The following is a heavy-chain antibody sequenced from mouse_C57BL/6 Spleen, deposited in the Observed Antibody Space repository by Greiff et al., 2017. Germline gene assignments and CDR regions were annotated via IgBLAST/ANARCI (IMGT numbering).Heavy chain of an antibody. D-gene: IGHD2-1*01. Sequence: VQLKQSGAELVRPGASVKLSCTASGFNIKDDYMHWVKQRPEQGLEWIGWIDPENGDTEYASQFQGKATITADTSSNTAYLQLSSLTSEDTAVYYCTTVYGNYDYYAMDYWGQGTSVTVSS. V-gene: IGHV14-4*01. CDR1: GFNIKDDY. J-gene: IGHJ4*01. CDR2: IDPENGDT. CDR3: TTVYGNYDYYAMDY.